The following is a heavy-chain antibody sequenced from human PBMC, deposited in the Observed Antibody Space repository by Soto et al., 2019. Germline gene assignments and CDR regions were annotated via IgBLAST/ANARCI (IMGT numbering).Heavy chain of an antibody. J-gene: IGHJ4*02. V-gene: IGHV3-30-3*01. Sequence: QVQLVESGGGVVQPGRSLRLSCAASGFTFSSYAMHWVRQAPGKGLEWVAVISYDGSNKYYADSVKGRFTISRDNSKNTLYLQMNSLRAEDTAVYYCAREPSRYSYGYSPDFDYWGQGTLVTVSS. CDR3: AREPSRYSYGYSPDFDY. D-gene: IGHD5-18*01. CDR1: GFTFSSYA. CDR2: ISYDGSNK.